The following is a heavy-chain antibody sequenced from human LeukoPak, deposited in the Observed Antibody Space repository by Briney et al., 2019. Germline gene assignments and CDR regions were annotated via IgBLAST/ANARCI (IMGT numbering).Heavy chain of an antibody. V-gene: IGHV3-48*02. J-gene: IGHJ4*02. CDR3: ARDERPPWDYYDSSGYYNY. D-gene: IGHD3-22*01. CDR1: GFTFSTYW. CDR2: ISSSSSTI. Sequence: PGGSLRLSCAASGFTFSTYWVHWVRQAPGKGLEWVSYISSSSSTIYYADSVKGRFTISRDNAKNSLYLQMNSLRDEDTAVYYCARDERPPWDYYDSSGYYNYWGQGTLVTVSS.